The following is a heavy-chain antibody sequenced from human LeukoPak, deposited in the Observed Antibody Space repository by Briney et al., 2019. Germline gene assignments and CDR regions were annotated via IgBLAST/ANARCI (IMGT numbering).Heavy chain of an antibody. CDR2: ISYDGSNK. Sequence: PGRSLRLSCAASGFTFSSYDMHWVRQAPGKGLEWVALISYDGSNKYYADSVKGRFTISRDNSKSTLYLQVNSLRAEDTAVYCCAKDGWHYDSSGHVDYWGQGTLVTVSS. CDR1: GFTFSSYD. CDR3: AKDGWHYDSSGHVDY. J-gene: IGHJ4*02. V-gene: IGHV3-30*18. D-gene: IGHD3-22*01.